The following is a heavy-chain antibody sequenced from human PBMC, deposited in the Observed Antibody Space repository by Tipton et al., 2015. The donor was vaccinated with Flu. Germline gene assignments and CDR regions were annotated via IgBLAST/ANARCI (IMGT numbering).Heavy chain of an antibody. V-gene: IGHV4-59*01. CDR2: IYYSGST. CDR3: ARDRGGWFDP. J-gene: IGHJ5*02. CDR1: GGSISSYY. Sequence: LRLSCTVSGGSISSYYWSWIRQPPGKGLEWIGYIYYSGSTNYNPSLKSRVTISVDTSKNQFSLKLSSVTAADTAVYCCARDRGGWFDPWGQGTLVTVSS.